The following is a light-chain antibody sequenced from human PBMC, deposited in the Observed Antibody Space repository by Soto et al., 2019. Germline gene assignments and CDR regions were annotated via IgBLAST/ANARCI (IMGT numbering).Light chain of an antibody. CDR2: GAS. CDR1: QSVNSN. V-gene: IGKV3-11*01. Sequence: VMAQSLDKLSVSPGERATLSCRASQSVNSNLAWYQQKPGQAPRLLIYGASSRATGIPARFSGSGSGTDFTLTISILEPEDFVVYCCQQRSKLPITFGEGTKVDIK. CDR3: QQRSKLPIT. J-gene: IGKJ4*01.